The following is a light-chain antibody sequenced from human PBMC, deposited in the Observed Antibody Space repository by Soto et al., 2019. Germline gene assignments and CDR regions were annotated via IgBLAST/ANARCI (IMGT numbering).Light chain of an antibody. CDR1: SSNIGSNF. CDR2: NNN. J-gene: IGLJ3*02. CDR3: ATLDDSLNGLV. V-gene: IGLV1-44*01. Sequence: QSVLTQPPSASGTPGQRVTIPCSGSSSNIGSNFVNWYQQLPGPAPKLLIYNNNQRPSGVPDRFSGSKSGTAASLAISGLQSGEEADYHGATLDDSLNGLVFGGGTKLTVL.